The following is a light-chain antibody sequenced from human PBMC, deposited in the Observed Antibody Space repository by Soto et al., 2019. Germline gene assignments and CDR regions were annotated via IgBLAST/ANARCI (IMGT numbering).Light chain of an antibody. CDR1: QSVSSSF. CDR3: QQYGSSLIA. Sequence: EIVLTQSPGTLSLSPGERVTLSCRASQSVSSSFLAWYQQKPGQAPRLLIYGASSRATGIPDRFSGSGSGTDFTLTISRLEPADFAVYYCQQYGSSLIAFGQGTRLEIK. CDR2: GAS. V-gene: IGKV3-20*01. J-gene: IGKJ5*01.